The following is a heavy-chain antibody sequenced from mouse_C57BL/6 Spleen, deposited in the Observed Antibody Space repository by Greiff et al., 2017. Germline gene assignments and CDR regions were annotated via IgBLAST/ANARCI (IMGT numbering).Heavy chain of an antibody. CDR1: GYSFTGYY. D-gene: IGHD2-3*01. CDR3: ARGGYDGYDY. CDR2: INPSTGGT. Sequence: DVQLQESGPELVKPGASVKISCKASGYSFTGYYMNWVKQSPEKSLEWIGEINPSTGGTTYNQKFKAKATLTVDKSSSTAYMQLKSLTSEDSAVYYCARGGYDGYDYWGQGTLVTVSA. J-gene: IGHJ3*01. V-gene: IGHV1-42*01.